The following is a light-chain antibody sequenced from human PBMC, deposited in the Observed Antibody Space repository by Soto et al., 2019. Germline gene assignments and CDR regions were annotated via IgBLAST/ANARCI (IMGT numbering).Light chain of an antibody. CDR1: SSDVGGYKY. V-gene: IGLV2-8*01. Sequence: QSVLTQPASVSGSPGQSITISCTGTSSDVGGYKYVSWYQHHPGKAPRLIIYEVVQRPSGVPDRFSGSKSGNTASLTVSGLQAADEADYFCKSYAGRNTYVFGTGTKATAL. CDR2: EVV. J-gene: IGLJ6*01. CDR3: KSYAGRNTYV.